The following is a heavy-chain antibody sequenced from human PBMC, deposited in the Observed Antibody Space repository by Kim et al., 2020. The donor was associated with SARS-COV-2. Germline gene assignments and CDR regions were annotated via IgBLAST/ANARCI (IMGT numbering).Heavy chain of an antibody. CDR2: IIPIFGTA. V-gene: IGHV1-69*13. D-gene: IGHD5-12*01. Sequence: SVKVSCKASGGTFSSYAISWVRQAPGQGLEWMGGIIPIFGTANYAQKFQGRVTITADESTSTAYMELSSLRSEDTAVYYCARAAGRDGYNLGQIGDFDYWGQGTLVTVSS. CDR1: GGTFSSYA. CDR3: ARAAGRDGYNLGQIGDFDY. J-gene: IGHJ4*02.